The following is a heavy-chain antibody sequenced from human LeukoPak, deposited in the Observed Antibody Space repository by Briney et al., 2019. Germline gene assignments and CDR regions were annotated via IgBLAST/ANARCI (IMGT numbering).Heavy chain of an antibody. CDR1: GDSISSGVSY. CDR3: ARGTVNRFDY. V-gene: IGHV4-31*03. J-gene: IGHJ4*02. Sequence: SETLSLTCTVSGDSISSGVSYWNWIRQHPGTGLEWIGYSYYTGSTHYNPSLKSRLTISVDTSKNQVSLKMTSVTAADTAVYYCARGTVNRFDYWGQGTLVTVSS. CDR2: SYYTGST. D-gene: IGHD4-11*01.